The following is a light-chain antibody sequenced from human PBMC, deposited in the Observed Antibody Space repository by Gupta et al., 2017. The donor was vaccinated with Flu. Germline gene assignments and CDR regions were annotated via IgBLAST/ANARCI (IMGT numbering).Light chain of an antibody. V-gene: IGKV1-16*02. CDR2: AAS. Sequence: DMFTITVRARQGISNYLAWFQQKPGKAPTSRIYAASSLKSVVPSKFSGSGSGTDFTLPISSLQPEDFATYYCQQYNSFPHTFGQGTRLEIK. CDR3: QQYNSFPHT. CDR1: QGISNY. J-gene: IGKJ5*01.